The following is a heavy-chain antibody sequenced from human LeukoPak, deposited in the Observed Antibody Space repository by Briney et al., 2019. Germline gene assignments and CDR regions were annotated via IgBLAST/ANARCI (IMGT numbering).Heavy chain of an antibody. CDR1: GDSVSSNNAA. Sequence: SQTLSLTCAISGDSVSSNNAAWNWIRQSPSRGLEWLGRTYYRSKWYNDYAVSVKSRITINPDTSKNQFSLQLNSVTPEDTAVYYCARATPTHYYDSSGYYFDYWGQGTLVTVSS. CDR2: TYYRSKWYN. J-gene: IGHJ4*02. D-gene: IGHD3-22*01. V-gene: IGHV6-1*01. CDR3: ARATPTHYYDSSGYYFDY.